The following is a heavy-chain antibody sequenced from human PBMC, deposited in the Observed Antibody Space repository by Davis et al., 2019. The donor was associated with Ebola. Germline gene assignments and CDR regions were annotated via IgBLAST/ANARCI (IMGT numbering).Heavy chain of an antibody. V-gene: IGHV3-33*01. Sequence: GGSLRLSCAASGFTFSSYGMHWVRQTPGKGLEWVAVIWYDGSNKYYADSVKGRFTISRDNSKNTLYLQMNSLRAEDTVVYYCARDPGPARRYYYYGMDVWGQGTTVTVSS. CDR2: IWYDGSNK. J-gene: IGHJ6*02. CDR3: ARDPGPARRYYYYGMDV. D-gene: IGHD6-6*01. CDR1: GFTFSSYG.